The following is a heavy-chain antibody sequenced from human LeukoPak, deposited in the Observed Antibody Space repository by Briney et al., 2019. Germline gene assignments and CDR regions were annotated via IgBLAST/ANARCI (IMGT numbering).Heavy chain of an antibody. D-gene: IGHD3-10*01. CDR3: TTDLGITMIRGVIVS. V-gene: IGHV3-15*01. J-gene: IGHJ4*02. Sequence: GGSLRLSCAASGFTFTHAWMTWVRQAPGKGLEWVGHIKSKADGETTDYAAPVKGRFFMSRDDSKATLYLQMNYLETEDTAVYYCTTDLGITMIRGVIVSWGQETLVTVSS. CDR1: GFTFTHAW. CDR2: IKSKADGETT.